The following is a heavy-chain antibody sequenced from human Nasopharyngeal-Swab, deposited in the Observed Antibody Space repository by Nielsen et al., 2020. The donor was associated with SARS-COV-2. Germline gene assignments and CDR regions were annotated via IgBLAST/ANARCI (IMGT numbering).Heavy chain of an antibody. J-gene: IGHJ4*02. Sequence: VRQAPGKGLEWVAVISYDGSNKYYADSVKGRFTISRDNSKNTLYLQMNSLRAEDTAVYYCARDRVSGSYVDYWGQGTLVTVSS. V-gene: IGHV3-30-3*01. D-gene: IGHD1-26*01. CDR2: ISYDGSNK. CDR3: ARDRVSGSYVDY.